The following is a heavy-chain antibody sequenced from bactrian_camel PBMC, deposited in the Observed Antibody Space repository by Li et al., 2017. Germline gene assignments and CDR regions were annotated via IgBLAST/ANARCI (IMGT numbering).Heavy chain of an antibody. D-gene: IGHD3*01. V-gene: IGHV3S1*01. CDR3: AATPFVCPTTVRDRAADFNY. Sequence: QVQLVESGGGSVQAGGSLRLSCAASGVPRASRDCMAWFRQAPEKEREGVALIYTGDHSTYYLDSVKGRFTISKDNNKYVLRLQMNNLKREDTAMYYCAATPFVCPTTVRDRAADFNYWGQGTQVTV. CDR2: IYTGDHST. J-gene: IGHJ4*01. CDR1: GVPRASRDC.